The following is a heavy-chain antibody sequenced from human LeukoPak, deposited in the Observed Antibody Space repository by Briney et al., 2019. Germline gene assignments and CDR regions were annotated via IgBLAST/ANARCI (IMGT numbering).Heavy chain of an antibody. CDR3: ARAIGYCSGGSRCWFDP. V-gene: IGHV3-7*01. Sequence: GGSLRLSCAVSGFPFTNYWMSWVRQAPGKGLEWVANIKQDGSEKYYVDSVKGRFTISRDNAKNSLYLQMNSLRAEDTAVYYCARAIGYCSGGSRCWFDPWGQGTLVTVSS. J-gene: IGHJ5*02. CDR2: IKQDGSEK. D-gene: IGHD2-15*01. CDR1: GFPFTNYW.